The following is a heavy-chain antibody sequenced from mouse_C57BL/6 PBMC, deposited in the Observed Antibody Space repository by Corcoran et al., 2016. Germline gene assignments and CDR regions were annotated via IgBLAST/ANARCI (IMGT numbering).Heavy chain of an antibody. J-gene: IGHJ2*01. CDR3: ASYSNLDY. CDR2: ISYDGNN. Sequence: DVQLQESGPGLVKPSQSLSLTCSVTGYSITSGYYWNWIRQFPGNKLEWMGYISYDGNNNYNPSLKNRISITRDTSKNQFFLKLNSVTTEDTATYYCASYSNLDYWGQGTTLTVSS. V-gene: IGHV3-6*01. D-gene: IGHD2-5*01. CDR1: GYSITSGYY.